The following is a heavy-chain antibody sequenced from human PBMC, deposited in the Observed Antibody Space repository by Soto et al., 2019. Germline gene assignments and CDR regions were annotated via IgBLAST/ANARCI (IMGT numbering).Heavy chain of an antibody. Sequence: QVQLVESGGGVVQPGRSLSLSCTASGFTFSSYGMHWVRQTPGMGLEWVAHISYDGSNEHYIDSVKGRFTISRENSKNTVYLQMNSLRTEDTALYYCAKDTYYHDSSGYYVFDHWGQGTLVTVSS. CDR1: GFTFSSYG. J-gene: IGHJ4*02. V-gene: IGHV3-30*18. D-gene: IGHD3-22*01. CDR2: ISYDGSNE. CDR3: AKDTYYHDSSGYYVFDH.